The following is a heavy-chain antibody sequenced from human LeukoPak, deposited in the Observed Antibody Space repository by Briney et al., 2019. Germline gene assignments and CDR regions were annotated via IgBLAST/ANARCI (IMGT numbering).Heavy chain of an antibody. CDR2: IYPGDSDT. V-gene: IGHV5-51*01. D-gene: IGHD3-9*01. Sequence: GESLKISCKGSGYSFTSYWIGWVRQMPGEGLEWMGIIYPGDSDTRYSPSFQGQVTISADKSISTAYLQWSSLKASDTAMYYCARHSYYDILTGYYMGNFDYWGQGTLVTVSS. J-gene: IGHJ4*02. CDR1: GYSFTSYW. CDR3: ARHSYYDILTGYYMGNFDY.